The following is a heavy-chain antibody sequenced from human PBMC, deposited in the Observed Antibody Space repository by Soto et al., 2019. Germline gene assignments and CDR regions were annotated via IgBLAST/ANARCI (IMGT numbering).Heavy chain of an antibody. CDR2: ISSGGTTI. Sequence: LRLSCAASGFTFSSYEMNWVRQAPGKGLEWVSYISSGGTTIYYADSVKGRFTISRDNAKNSLDLQMNSLRADDTAIYYCARALDFWRGYLSDWGQGTLVTVSS. CDR1: GFTFSSYE. D-gene: IGHD3-3*01. V-gene: IGHV3-48*03. CDR3: ARALDFWRGYLSD. J-gene: IGHJ4*02.